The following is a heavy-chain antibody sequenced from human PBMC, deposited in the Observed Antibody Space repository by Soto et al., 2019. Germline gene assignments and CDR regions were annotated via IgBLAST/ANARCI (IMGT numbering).Heavy chain of an antibody. D-gene: IGHD1-26*01. CDR3: AKNQGVELVPLATVDWFDP. J-gene: IGHJ5*02. V-gene: IGHV3-23*01. CDR2: ISGSGFKK. Sequence: GLEWISSISGSGFKKYYADSVKGRFTISRDNSKSTVYLELNNLSAEDTAVYHCAKNQGVELVPLATVDWFDPWGQGSVVTVSS.